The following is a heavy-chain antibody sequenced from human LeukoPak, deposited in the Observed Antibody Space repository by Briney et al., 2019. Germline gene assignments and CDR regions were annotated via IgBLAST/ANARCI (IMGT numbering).Heavy chain of an antibody. CDR2: ISSSSSTI. J-gene: IGHJ4*02. D-gene: IGHD1-26*01. V-gene: IGHV3-48*04. Sequence: GGSLRLSCTASGFTLRRYTLNWVRQAPGKGLEWVSYISSSSSTIYYADSVKGRFTISRDNAKNSLYLQMNSLRAEDTAVYYCARSPGSYGLVDYWGQGTLVTVSS. CDR1: GFTLRRYT. CDR3: ARSPGSYGLVDY.